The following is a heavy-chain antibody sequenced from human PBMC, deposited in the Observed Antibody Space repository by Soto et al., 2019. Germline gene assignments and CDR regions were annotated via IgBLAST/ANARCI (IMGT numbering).Heavy chain of an antibody. Sequence: QVQLVQSGAEVKKPGASVKISCTASGYTVTTHYMHWVRQAPGRGLEWMGAINPGSGAAKYTQTFQARVTMTRDTSTNTVYMEMSALRSEDTAVSYCARGGEVGVAGSAAFDMWGQGTMVTVSP. CDR2: INPGSGAA. CDR3: ARGGEVGVAGSAAFDM. V-gene: IGHV1-46*01. D-gene: IGHD3-3*01. CDR1: GYTVTTHY. J-gene: IGHJ3*02.